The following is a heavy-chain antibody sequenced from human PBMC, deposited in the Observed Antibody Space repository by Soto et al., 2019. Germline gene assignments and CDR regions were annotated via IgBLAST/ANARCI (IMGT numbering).Heavy chain of an antibody. CDR2: IKEDGSDR. CDR3: VRDGYSGYDWAFDI. D-gene: IGHD5-12*01. CDR1: GFTFSSYW. J-gene: IGHJ3*02. V-gene: IGHV3-7*01. Sequence: GXSLRLSCAASGFTFSSYWISWVVQAPGKGLEWVTNIKEDGSDRYYVDFVTGRFTISRDNAKDSLYLQMNSLSAEDTAVYYCVRDGYSGYDWAFDIWGQGKMVTVSS.